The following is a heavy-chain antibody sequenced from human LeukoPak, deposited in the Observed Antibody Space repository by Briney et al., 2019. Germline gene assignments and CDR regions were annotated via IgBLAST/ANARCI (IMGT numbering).Heavy chain of an antibody. CDR3: ARVRITIFGVVIDY. D-gene: IGHD3-3*01. CDR2: IYYSGST. J-gene: IGHJ4*02. Sequence: SETLSLTCTVSGGSISSSSYYWGWIRQPPGKGLEWIGSIYYSGSTYYNPSLKSRVTISVDTSKNQFSPKLSSVTAADTAVYYCARVRITIFGVVIDYWGQGTLVTVSS. V-gene: IGHV4-39*01. CDR1: GGSISSSSYY.